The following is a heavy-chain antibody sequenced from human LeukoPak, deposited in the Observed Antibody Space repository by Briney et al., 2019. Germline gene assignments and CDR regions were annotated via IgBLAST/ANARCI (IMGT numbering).Heavy chain of an antibody. CDR2: IGTYDGDT. CDR1: GYIFTDYG. J-gene: IGHJ5*02. D-gene: IGHD1-26*01. V-gene: IGHV1-18*01. CDR3: ARDYEGATRRDLFDP. Sequence: GASVKVSCKASGYIFTDYGISWVRQAPGQGLEWMGWIGTYDGDTNFARRVEGRVTLTIDTSTNTVYMELRGLRSDDTAMYYCARDYEGATRRDLFDPWGQGTLVTVSS.